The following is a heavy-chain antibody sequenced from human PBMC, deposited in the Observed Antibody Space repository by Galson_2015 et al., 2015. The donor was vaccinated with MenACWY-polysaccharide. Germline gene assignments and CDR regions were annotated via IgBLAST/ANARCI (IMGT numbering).Heavy chain of an antibody. J-gene: IGHJ4*01. D-gene: IGHD1-26*01. V-gene: IGHV3-30*18. CDR2: MTYDGSDQ. CDR3: AKREARNSDPFDL. Sequence: SLRLSCAASGFSFSSYGMHWVRQAPGKGLEWVTYMTYDGSDQNYARSVRGRFTISRDNSKSMLYLQMESLRPEDTAVYYCAKREARNSDPFDLWGHGTLVTVSS. CDR1: GFSFSSYG.